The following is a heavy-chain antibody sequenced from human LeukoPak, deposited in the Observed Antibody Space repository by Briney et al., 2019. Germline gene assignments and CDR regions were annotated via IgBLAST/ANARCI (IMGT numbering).Heavy chain of an antibody. Sequence: GGSLRLSCAASGFTFNRYWIHWVRQAPGKGLVWVSRINADGSITTYADSVKGRFTISRDNAENTVYLQMNSLRAEDTAVYYCARGISTSCLNWGQGTLVTVST. CDR1: GFTFNRYW. D-gene: IGHD2-2*01. CDR2: INADGSIT. J-gene: IGHJ4*02. CDR3: ARGISTSCLN. V-gene: IGHV3-74*01.